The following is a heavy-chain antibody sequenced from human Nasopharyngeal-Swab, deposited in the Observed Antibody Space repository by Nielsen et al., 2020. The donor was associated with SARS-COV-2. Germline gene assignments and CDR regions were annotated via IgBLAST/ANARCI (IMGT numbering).Heavy chain of an antibody. CDR3: AKLGYQLWGFLEWLVNFDY. CDR1: GFTVSSNY. V-gene: IGHV3-53*01. D-gene: IGHD3-3*01. CDR2: IYSGGST. Sequence: GGSLRLSCAASGFTVSSNYMSWVRQAPGKGLEWVSVIYSGGSTYYADSVKGRFTISRDNSKNTLYLQMNSLRAEDTAVYYCAKLGYQLWGFLEWLVNFDYWGQGTLVTVSS. J-gene: IGHJ4*02.